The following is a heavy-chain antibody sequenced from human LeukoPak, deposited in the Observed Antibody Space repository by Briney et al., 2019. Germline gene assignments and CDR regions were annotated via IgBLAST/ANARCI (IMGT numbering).Heavy chain of an antibody. Sequence: SETLSLTCTVSGGSISSSSYYWGWIRQPPGKGLEWIGSIYYSGSTYYNPSLKSRVTISVDTSKNQFSLKLSSVTAADTAVYYCARDMVRGFPIDCWGQGTLVTVSS. CDR1: GGSISSSSYY. CDR2: IYYSGST. V-gene: IGHV4-39*07. CDR3: ARDMVRGFPIDC. J-gene: IGHJ4*02. D-gene: IGHD3-10*01.